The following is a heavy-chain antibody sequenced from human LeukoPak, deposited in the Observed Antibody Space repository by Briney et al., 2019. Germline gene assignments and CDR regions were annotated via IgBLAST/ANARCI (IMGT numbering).Heavy chain of an antibody. CDR3: ARVTFEGGSSWYGGTYSYYYMDV. CDR1: GYTFTSYD. J-gene: IGHJ6*03. CDR2: MNPNSGNT. Sequence: ASVKVSCKASGYTFTSYDINWVRQATGQGLEWMGWMNPNSGNTGYAQKFQGRVTMTRNTSISTAYMELSSLRSEDTAVYYCARVTFEGGSSWYGGTYSYYYMDVCGKGTTVTVSS. V-gene: IGHV1-8*01. D-gene: IGHD6-13*01.